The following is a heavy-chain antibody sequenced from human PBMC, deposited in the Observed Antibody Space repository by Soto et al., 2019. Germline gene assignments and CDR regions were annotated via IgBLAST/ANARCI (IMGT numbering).Heavy chain of an antibody. D-gene: IGHD2-15*01. CDR3: GRGYARCDY. CDR1: GFTFSSYW. J-gene: IGHJ4*02. Sequence: GGSLRISCVASGFTFSSYWMSWVRQAPGKGPEWVANIKEDGSEKYYVDSVKGRFTISRDNVKNSLYLQMNSLRAEDTAVYYCGRGYARCDYWGQGTLVTVSS. CDR2: IKEDGSEK. V-gene: IGHV3-7*03.